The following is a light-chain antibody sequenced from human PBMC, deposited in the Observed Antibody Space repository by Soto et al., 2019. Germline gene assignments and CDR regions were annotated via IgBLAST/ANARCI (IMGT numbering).Light chain of an antibody. CDR1: QDIRHD. V-gene: IGKV1-6*01. J-gene: IGKJ2*01. CDR2: GTS. Sequence: AIQMTQSPSSLSVSVGDIVTITCRSSQDIRHDLGWYQQKPGKAPKLLIYGTSNLQSGVQSRFSGGGSGTDFTLTISSLQPEDFAIYYCLLDYIYPYTFGQGTKLEIK. CDR3: LLDYIYPYT.